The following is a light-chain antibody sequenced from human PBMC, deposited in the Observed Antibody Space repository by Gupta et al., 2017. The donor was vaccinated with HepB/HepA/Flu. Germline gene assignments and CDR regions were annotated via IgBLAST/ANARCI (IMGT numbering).Light chain of an antibody. Sequence: GDRVTIPCRASQGISNFLVWYQQTPGKIPKLLIFAASTLQSGVPSRFSGSAFGTDFTLTISSLQAEDVATYYCQKYDSAPCTFGQGTKVEIK. V-gene: IGKV1-27*01. CDR1: QGISNF. CDR3: QKYDSAPCT. J-gene: IGKJ1*01. CDR2: AAS.